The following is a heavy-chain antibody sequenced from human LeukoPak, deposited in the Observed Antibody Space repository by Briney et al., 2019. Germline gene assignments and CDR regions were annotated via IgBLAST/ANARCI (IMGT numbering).Heavy chain of an antibody. Sequence: GGSLRLSCAASGLTVSSNYMSWVRQAPGKGLEWVSVIYSGGSTYDADSVKGRFTISRDNSKNTLYLQVNSLRAEDTAVYYCAREGLGGYDFGHAFDIGGQGTMVTVSS. D-gene: IGHD5-12*01. CDR3: AREGLGGYDFGHAFDI. V-gene: IGHV3-53*01. CDR1: GLTVSSNY. J-gene: IGHJ3*02. CDR2: IYSGGST.